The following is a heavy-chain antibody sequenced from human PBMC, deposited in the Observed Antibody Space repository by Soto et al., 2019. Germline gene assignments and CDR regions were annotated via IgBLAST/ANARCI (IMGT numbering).Heavy chain of an antibody. V-gene: IGHV1-2*04. CDR2: INPNSGGT. CDR1: GYTFTGYH. D-gene: IGHD6-13*01. CDR3: ARRIAAAGTGAFDY. J-gene: IGHJ4*02. Sequence: ASVKGSCKASGYTFTGYHMRWVRQAPGQGFEWMGWINPNSGGTNYAQKFQGWVTMTRDTSISTAYMELSRLRSDDTAVYYCARRIAAAGTGAFDYWGQGTLVTVSS.